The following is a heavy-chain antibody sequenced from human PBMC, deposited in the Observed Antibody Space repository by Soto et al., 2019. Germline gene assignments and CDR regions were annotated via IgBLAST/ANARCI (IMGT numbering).Heavy chain of an antibody. V-gene: IGHV1-69*13. J-gene: IGHJ4*02. CDR2: IIPIFGTA. CDR1: GGTFSSYA. CDR3: ARDRDILTGYYPY. D-gene: IGHD3-9*01. Sequence: SVKVSCKASGGTFSSYAISWVRQAPGQGLEWMGGIIPIFGTANYAQKFQGRVTITADESTSTAYLQLSSLRSEDTAVYYCARDRDILTGYYPYWGQGTLVTVSS.